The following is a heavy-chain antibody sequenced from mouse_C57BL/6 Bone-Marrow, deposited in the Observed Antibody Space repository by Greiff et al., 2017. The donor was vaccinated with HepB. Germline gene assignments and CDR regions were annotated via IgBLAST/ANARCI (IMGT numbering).Heavy chain of an antibody. CDR3: ARGGVWYGGTFAY. CDR2: IDPSDSET. D-gene: IGHD1-1*01. J-gene: IGHJ3*01. Sequence: VQLQQPGAELVRPGSSVKLSCKASGYTFTSYWMHWVKQRPIQGLEWIGNIDPSDSETHYNQKFKDKATLTVDKSSSTAYMQLSSLTSEDSAVYYCARGGVWYGGTFAYWGQGTLVTVSA. V-gene: IGHV1-52*01. CDR1: GYTFTSYW.